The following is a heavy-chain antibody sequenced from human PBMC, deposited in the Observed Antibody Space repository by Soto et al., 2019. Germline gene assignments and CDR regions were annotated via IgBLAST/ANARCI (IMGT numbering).Heavy chain of an antibody. CDR2: ISGSGGST. J-gene: IGHJ4*02. CDR1: GFTFSSYA. Sequence: PGGSLRLSCAASGFTFSSYAMSWVRQAPGKGLEWVSAISGSGGSTYYADSVKGRFTISRDNSKNTLYLQMNSLRAEDTAVYYCAKVGLHDFWSGYYRDYWGQGTLVTVS. CDR3: AKVGLHDFWSGYYRDY. D-gene: IGHD3-3*01. V-gene: IGHV3-23*01.